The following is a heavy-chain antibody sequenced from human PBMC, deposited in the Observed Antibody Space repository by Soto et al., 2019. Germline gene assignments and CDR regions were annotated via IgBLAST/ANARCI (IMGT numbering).Heavy chain of an antibody. Sequence: ASVKVSCKASGYTFTSYGISWVRQAPGQGLEWMGWISAYNGNTNYAQKLQGRATMTRNTSISTAYMELTSLRSEDTAVYYCTRAARIAAGGIGTYYFDYWGQGTPVTVSS. CDR2: ISAYNGNT. CDR3: TRAARIAAGGIGTYYFDY. V-gene: IGHV1-18*01. D-gene: IGHD6-13*01. J-gene: IGHJ4*02. CDR1: GYTFTSYG.